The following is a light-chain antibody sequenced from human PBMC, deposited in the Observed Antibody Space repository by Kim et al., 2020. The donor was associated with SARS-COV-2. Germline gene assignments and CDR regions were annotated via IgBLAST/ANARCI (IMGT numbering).Light chain of an antibody. CDR1: QSVSSGY. CDR2: GAS. CDR3: QHYGSSPYP. V-gene: IGKV3-20*01. J-gene: IGKJ2*01. Sequence: EIMMTQSPGTLSLSPGERATLSCRASQSVSSGYLAWYQQKPGQAPRLLIYGASSRATGIPDRFSGSGSGTDYTLSISRQEPEDFAMYYCQHYGSSPYPFGQGTKLEI.